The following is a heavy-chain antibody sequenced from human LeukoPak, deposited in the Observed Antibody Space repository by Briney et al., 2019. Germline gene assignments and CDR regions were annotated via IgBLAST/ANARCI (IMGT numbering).Heavy chain of an antibody. V-gene: IGHV3-33*01. Sequence: GGSLRLSCAASGFTFSNYGMHWVRQAPGKGLEWVAVMWYDGSNKYYTDSVKGRFTISRDNAKNSLYLQMNSLRAEDTAVYYCARGSTYYDSSGQVPFDYWGQGTLVTVSS. CDR2: MWYDGSNK. CDR1: GFTFSNYG. D-gene: IGHD3-22*01. J-gene: IGHJ4*02. CDR3: ARGSTYYDSSGQVPFDY.